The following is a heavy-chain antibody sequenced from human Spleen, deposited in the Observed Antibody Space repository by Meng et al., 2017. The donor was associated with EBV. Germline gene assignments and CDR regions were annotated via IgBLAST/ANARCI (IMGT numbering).Heavy chain of an antibody. J-gene: IGHJ4*02. CDR3: AKDCFGARDY. D-gene: IGHD1-26*01. CDR2: INEDGSVI. CDR1: GISAYW. Sequence: EGLRGGLVSPWGSLRLSCVGSGISAYWMHWVRQVPGKGLVWVSRINEDGSVINYADSVKGRFTISRDNAKNTVSLQMNSLRVEDTAVYYCAKDCFGARDYWGQGTLVTVSS. V-gene: IGHV3-74*01.